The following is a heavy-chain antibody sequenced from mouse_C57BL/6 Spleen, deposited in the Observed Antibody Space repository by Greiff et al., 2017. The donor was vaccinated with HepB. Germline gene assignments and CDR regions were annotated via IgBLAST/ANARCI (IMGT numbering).Heavy chain of an antibody. CDR2: IDPSDSYT. V-gene: IGHV1-69*01. CDR1: GYTFTSYW. CDR3: ARYAYGSSNWYFDV. D-gene: IGHD1-1*01. J-gene: IGHJ1*03. Sequence: VQLQQSGAELVMPGASVKLSCKASGYTFTSYWMHWVKQRPGQGLEWIGEIDPSDSYTNYNQKFKGKSTLTVDKSSSTAYMQLSSLTSEDSAVYYCARYAYGSSNWYFDVWGTGTTVTVSS.